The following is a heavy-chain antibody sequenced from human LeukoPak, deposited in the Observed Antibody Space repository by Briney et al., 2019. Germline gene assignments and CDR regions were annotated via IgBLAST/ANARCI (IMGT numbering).Heavy chain of an antibody. CDR2: IRYDVSNK. J-gene: IGHJ4*02. CDR1: GFTFSSYG. Sequence: GGSLRLSCAASGFTFSSYGMHWVRQAPGKGLEWVTFIRYDVSNKYYADSVKGRFTISRDNSKNTLYLQMNSLRAEDTAVYYCAKNRHSSSFYYFDYWGQGSLVTVSS. V-gene: IGHV3-30*02. CDR3: AKNRHSSSFYYFDY. D-gene: IGHD6-13*01.